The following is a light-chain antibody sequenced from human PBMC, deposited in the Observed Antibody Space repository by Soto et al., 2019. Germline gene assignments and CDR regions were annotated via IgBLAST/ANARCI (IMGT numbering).Light chain of an antibody. CDR3: QQYGGSPRVT. J-gene: IGKJ4*01. CDR1: QSVTSNY. CDR2: GAS. Sequence: EIVLTQSPGTLSLSPGERATLSCRASQSVTSNYLAWYQQKPGQAPRLLIYGASSRATGIPDRFSGSGSGTDFTLTISRLETEDFAVDYCQQYGGSPRVTFGGGTKVEIK. V-gene: IGKV3-20*01.